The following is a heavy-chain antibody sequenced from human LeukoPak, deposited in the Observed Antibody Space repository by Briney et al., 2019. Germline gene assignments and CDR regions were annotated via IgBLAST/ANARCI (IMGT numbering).Heavy chain of an antibody. CDR2: ISSSSSYI. CDR1: GFTFSSYS. Sequence: GGSLRLSCAASGFTFSSYSMNWIRQAPGKGLEWVSSISSSSSYIYYADSVKGRFTISRDNAKNSLYLQMNSLRAEDTAVYYCARVPGDTAMATGYWGQGTLVTVSS. V-gene: IGHV3-21*01. CDR3: ARVPGDTAMATGY. D-gene: IGHD5-18*01. J-gene: IGHJ4*02.